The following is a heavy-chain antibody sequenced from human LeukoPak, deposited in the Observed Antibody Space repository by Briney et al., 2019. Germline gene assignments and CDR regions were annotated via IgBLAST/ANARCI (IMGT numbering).Heavy chain of an antibody. J-gene: IGHJ6*02. CDR1: GFTFSSYW. V-gene: IGHV3-7*01. CDR3: ARGRNLAV. Sequence: QPGGSLRLSCAASGFTFSSYWMSWVRPAPGKGLEWVANIKEDGSEKYYVDSVKGRFTISRDNAKKSLFLQMNSLRVEDTAVYYCARGRNLAVWGQGTTVTVSS. CDR2: IKEDGSEK.